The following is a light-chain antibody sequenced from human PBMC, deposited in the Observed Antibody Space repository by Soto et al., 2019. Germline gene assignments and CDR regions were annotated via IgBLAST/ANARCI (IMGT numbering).Light chain of an antibody. V-gene: IGLV2-14*01. CDR3: SSYTSSSNV. CDR1: SSDVGGYNY. J-gene: IGLJ1*01. CDR2: DVS. Sequence: ALTQPASVSGSPGQSITISCTGTSSDVGGYNYVSWYQQHPGKAPKLMIYDVSNRPSGVSNRFSGSKSGNTASLTISGLQAEDEADYYCSSYTSSSNVFGTGTKLTVL.